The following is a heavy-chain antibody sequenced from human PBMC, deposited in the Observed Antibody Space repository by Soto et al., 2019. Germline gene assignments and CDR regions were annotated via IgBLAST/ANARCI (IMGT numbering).Heavy chain of an antibody. CDR1: GGSFSGYY. Sequence: SETLSLTCAVYGGSFSGYYWSWIRQPPGKGLEWIGEINHSGSTNYNPSLKSRVTISVDTSKNQFSLKLSSVTAADTAVYYCARVNPRGSYYRPYYYYYYGMDVWGQGTTVTVSS. CDR2: INHSGST. J-gene: IGHJ6*02. D-gene: IGHD3-10*01. CDR3: ARVNPRGSYYRPYYYYYYGMDV. V-gene: IGHV4-34*01.